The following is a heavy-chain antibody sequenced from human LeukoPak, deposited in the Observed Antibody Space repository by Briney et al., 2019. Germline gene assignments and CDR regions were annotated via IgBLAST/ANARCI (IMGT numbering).Heavy chain of an antibody. D-gene: IGHD1-26*01. CDR2: IYYSGST. CDR3: ARVGGSYEPFDY. Sequence: PSETLSLTCTVSGGSVSSSSYYWGWIRQPPGKGLDWIGSIYYSGSTYYNPSLKSRVTISVDTSKNQFSLKLSSVTAADTAVYYCARVGGSYEPFDYWGQGTLVTVSS. V-gene: IGHV4-39*07. CDR1: GGSVSSSSYY. J-gene: IGHJ4*02.